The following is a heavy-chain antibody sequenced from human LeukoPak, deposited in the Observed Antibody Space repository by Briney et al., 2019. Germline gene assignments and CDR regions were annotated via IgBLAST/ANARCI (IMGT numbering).Heavy chain of an antibody. Sequence: GGSLRLSCAASGFTFNDSWMSWVRPAPGEGVGLVAKMNQDGSEKDYVDSVKGRFTISRDNARTSLYLQMGSLRAEDTAVYYCATYTHWVAGDVWGQGTTVTVSS. V-gene: IGHV3-7*01. CDR2: MNQDGSEK. J-gene: IGHJ6*02. CDR1: GFTFNDSW. CDR3: ATYTHWVAGDV. D-gene: IGHD3-16*01.